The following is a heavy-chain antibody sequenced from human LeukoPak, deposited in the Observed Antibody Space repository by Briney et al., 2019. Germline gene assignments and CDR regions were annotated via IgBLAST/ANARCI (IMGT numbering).Heavy chain of an antibody. D-gene: IGHD1-26*01. CDR2: IHYSGST. CDR1: DGSIRTSSYY. Sequence: SEILSLTCIVSDGSIRTSSYYWGWIRQTPGKGLEWIGSIHYSGSTYYNPSLKSRVTISVESTQFSLNLMSVTPADTATYYCARDDAASYYSWFGTWGQGILVTVSS. V-gene: IGHV4-39*07. J-gene: IGHJ5*02. CDR3: ARDDAASYYSWFGT.